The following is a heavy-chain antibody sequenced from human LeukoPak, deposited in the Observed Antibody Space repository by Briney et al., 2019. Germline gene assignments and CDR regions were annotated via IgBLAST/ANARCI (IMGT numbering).Heavy chain of an antibody. V-gene: IGHV3-7*03. CDR2: IRQDGSDK. CDR3: ARDGSGWYF. Sequence: GGSLRLSCAASGFTLSGYWMSWVRQAPGKGVEWVANIRQDGSDKYYVDSVKGRFTISRDNTKNSLYLQMNSLRAEDTAVYYCARDGSGWYFWGQGTLVTVSS. D-gene: IGHD6-19*01. CDR1: GFTLSGYW. J-gene: IGHJ4*02.